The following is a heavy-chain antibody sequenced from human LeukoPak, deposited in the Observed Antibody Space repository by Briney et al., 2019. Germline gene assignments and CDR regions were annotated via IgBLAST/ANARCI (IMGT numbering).Heavy chain of an antibody. CDR2: IYSGGST. J-gene: IGHJ4*02. CDR3: AKEDCTNGVCQGGFDY. CDR1: GFTVSSNY. Sequence: PGGSLRLSCAASGFTVSSNYMSWVRQAPGKGLEWVSVIYSGGSTYYADSVKGRFTISRDNSKNTLYLQMNNLRAEDTAVYYCAKEDCTNGVCQGGFDYWGQGTLVTVSS. D-gene: IGHD2-8*01. V-gene: IGHV3-53*01.